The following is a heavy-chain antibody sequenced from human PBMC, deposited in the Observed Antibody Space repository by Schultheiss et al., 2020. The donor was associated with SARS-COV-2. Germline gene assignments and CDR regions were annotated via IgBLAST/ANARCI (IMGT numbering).Heavy chain of an antibody. CDR2: ISYDGSNK. V-gene: IGHV3-30*07. J-gene: IGHJ4*02. CDR1: GFTFSSYA. D-gene: IGHD5-18*01. CDR3: AREEGYSYGSAFDY. Sequence: GGSLRLSCAASGFTFSSYAMHWVRQAPGKGLEWVAVISYDGSNKYYADSVKGRFTISRDNSKNTLYLQMNSLRAEDTAVYYCAREEGYSYGSAFDYWGQGTLVTVSS.